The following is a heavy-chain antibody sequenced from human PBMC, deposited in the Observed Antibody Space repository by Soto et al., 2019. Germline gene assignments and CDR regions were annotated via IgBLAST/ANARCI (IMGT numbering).Heavy chain of an antibody. Sequence: EVQLLESGGGLVQPGGSLRLSCAASGFPLSTYGMTWVRQAPGKGLEWVSAITGTGGNTYYLDSVKGRFTSSRDNSKNMLYLQVNSLRVEDTAVYYCARIRGYWYGLDVWGQGTTVTVPS. V-gene: IGHV3-23*01. CDR3: ARIRGYWYGLDV. J-gene: IGHJ6*02. CDR1: GFPLSTYG. CDR2: ITGTGGNT.